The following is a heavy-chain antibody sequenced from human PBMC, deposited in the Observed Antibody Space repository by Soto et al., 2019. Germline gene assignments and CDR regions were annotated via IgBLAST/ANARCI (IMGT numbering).Heavy chain of an antibody. V-gene: IGHV3-23*01. D-gene: IGHD6-19*01. CDR3: AKRLLALAGGWYLDS. Sequence: EVDLFQSGGGLGQPGGSLTLSCVASGFTFADYPMNWVRQVPGKGLEWISRITASGGTTYYTDSVRGRFTISRDNSKNTLFLHMNSLRADDTAIYYFAKRLLALAGGWYLDSWGQGTLVTVSS. CDR1: GFTFADYP. J-gene: IGHJ4*02. CDR2: ITASGGTT.